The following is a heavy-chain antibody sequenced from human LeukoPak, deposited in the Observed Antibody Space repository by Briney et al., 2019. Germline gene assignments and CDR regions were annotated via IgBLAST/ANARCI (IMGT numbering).Heavy chain of an antibody. V-gene: IGHV5-51*01. J-gene: IGHJ5*02. Sequence: GESLKISCKISGYTLTNNWIGWVRQVPGKGLEWMGLIYPGYSDAKYGPSFQGQVTLSVDASISTAYLQWSGLRPSDPAIYYCVRFALSSSLDHWGQGTLVTVSS. CDR1: GYTLTNNW. CDR3: VRFALSSSLDH. D-gene: IGHD6-13*01. CDR2: IYPGYSDA.